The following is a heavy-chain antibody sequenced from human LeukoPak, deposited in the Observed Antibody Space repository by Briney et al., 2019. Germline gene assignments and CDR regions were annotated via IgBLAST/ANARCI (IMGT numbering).Heavy chain of an antibody. D-gene: IGHD2-21*01. V-gene: IGHV1-2*02. CDR1: GYTFTGYY. CDR3: ARTAYQFGTYFYYMDV. CDR2: INPNSGDT. Sequence: ASVKVSCKASGYTFTGYYMHWVRQAPGQGLEWMGWINPNSGDTNYAQKFQDRVTVTRDTSISTAYMELSGLTSDDTAVYYCARTAYQFGTYFYYMDVWGTGTTVTVSS. J-gene: IGHJ6*03.